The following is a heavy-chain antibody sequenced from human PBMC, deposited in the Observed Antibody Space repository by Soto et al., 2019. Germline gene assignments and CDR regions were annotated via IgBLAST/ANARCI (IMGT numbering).Heavy chain of an antibody. V-gene: IGHV4-31*03. J-gene: IGHJ4*01. Sequence: PSEALSLTCTVSGGSISSGGYYWSWIRQHPGKGLEWIGYIYYSGSTYYNPSLKSRVTISVDTSKNQFSLKLSSVTAADTAVYYCARGFRDYYDSSVLDYWGQETLVTVSS. CDR3: ARGFRDYYDSSVLDY. CDR1: GGSISSGGYY. D-gene: IGHD3-22*01. CDR2: IYYSGST.